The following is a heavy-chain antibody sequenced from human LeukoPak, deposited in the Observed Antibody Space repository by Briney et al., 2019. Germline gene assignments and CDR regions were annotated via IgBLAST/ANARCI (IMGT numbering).Heavy chain of an antibody. CDR3: AINGGGDSGYGNFDY. V-gene: IGHV3-9*01. D-gene: IGHD5-12*01. CDR2: INWNSDSI. J-gene: IGHJ4*02. Sequence: RTGGSLRLSCAVSGFTFDDYAMHWVRQVPGKALEWVSGINWNSDSIGYADSVKGRFTTPRDNAKNSLYLQMNSLRAEDTAFYYCAINGGGDSGYGNFDYWGQGTLVTVSS. CDR1: GFTFDDYA.